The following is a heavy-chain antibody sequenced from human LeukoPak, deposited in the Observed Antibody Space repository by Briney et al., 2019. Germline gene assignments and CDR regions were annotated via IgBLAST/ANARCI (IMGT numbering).Heavy chain of an antibody. CDR2: IIPIFGIT. D-gene: IGHD4-23*01. CDR1: GGTFSSYA. J-gene: IGHJ3*02. CDR3: ARAYDYGGNNDAFDI. V-gene: IGHV1-69*04. Sequence: SVTVSCKASGGTFSSYAISWVRQAPGQGLEWMGRIIPIFGITNYAQKFQGRLTITADKSTTTAYMELSSLRSEDTAVYYCARAYDYGGNNDAFDIWGQGTMVTVSS.